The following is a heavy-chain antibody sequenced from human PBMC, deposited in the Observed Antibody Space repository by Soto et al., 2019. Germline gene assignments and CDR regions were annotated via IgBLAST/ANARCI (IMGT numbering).Heavy chain of an antibody. V-gene: IGHV4-59*08. CDR2: IYYSGST. CDR3: ARHIANYYGSGSPFDY. Sequence: SETLSLTCTVSGGSISSYYWSWIRQPPGKGLEWIGYIYYSGSTNYNPSLKSRVTISVDTSKNQFSLKLSSVTAADTAVYYCARHIANYYGSGSPFDYWGQGTLVTVSS. CDR1: GGSISSYY. D-gene: IGHD3-10*01. J-gene: IGHJ4*02.